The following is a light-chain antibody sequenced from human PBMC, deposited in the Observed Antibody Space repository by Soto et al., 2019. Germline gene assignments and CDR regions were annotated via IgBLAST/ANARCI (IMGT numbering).Light chain of an antibody. Sequence: DIQMTQSPSSVSASVGDRVTISCRASQDIDRWLAWFQHKPGKAPKLLISTASSLQSGVPSRFSGSGSGTDFTLTIASLQFEDFATYYCLQSDTFPYTFGLGTKLEI. CDR3: LQSDTFPYT. V-gene: IGKV1D-12*01. CDR2: TAS. J-gene: IGKJ2*01. CDR1: QDIDRW.